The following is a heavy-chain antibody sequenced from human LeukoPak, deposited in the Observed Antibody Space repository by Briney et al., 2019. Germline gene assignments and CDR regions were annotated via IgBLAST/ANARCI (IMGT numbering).Heavy chain of an antibody. Sequence: GGSLRLSCAASGFTFSDYSFNWVRQAPGKGLKWVSSISSSGSYKYYADSLKGRFTISRDNAKNSLYLQVNSLRAEDTAVYYCARINDIDNSYHLDFWGHGTLVTVSS. CDR3: ARINDIDNSYHLDF. CDR2: ISSSGSYK. J-gene: IGHJ4*01. CDR1: GFTFSDYS. V-gene: IGHV3-21*01. D-gene: IGHD2-15*01.